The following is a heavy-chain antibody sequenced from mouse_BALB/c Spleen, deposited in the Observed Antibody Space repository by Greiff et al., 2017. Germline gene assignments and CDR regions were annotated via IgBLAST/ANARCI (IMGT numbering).Heavy chain of an antibody. V-gene: IGHV2-9*02. CDR1: GFSLTSYG. CDR3: ARGGYGNSPWFAY. D-gene: IGHD2-10*02. Sequence: VQLQQSGPGLVAPSQSLSITCTVSGFSLTSYGVHWVRQPPGKGLEWLGVIWAGGSTNYNSALMSRLSISKDNSKSQVFLKMNSLQTDDTAMYYCARGGYGNSPWFAYWGQGTLVTVSA. CDR2: IWAGGST. J-gene: IGHJ3*01.